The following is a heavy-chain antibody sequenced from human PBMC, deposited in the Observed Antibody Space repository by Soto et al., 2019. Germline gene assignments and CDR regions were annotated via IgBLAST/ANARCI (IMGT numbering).Heavy chain of an antibody. D-gene: IGHD1-1*01. CDR3: ASHQGIYKYFFDY. V-gene: IGHV3-23*01. J-gene: IGHJ4*02. CDR1: GLGFTTYS. Sequence: EVQLLASGGGLGQPGGSLRLSCSASGLGFTTYSMRWVRQPPGKGLEWVSGITGNGHNTYYAESVKGRFTISRDNSKNTLYLQMDSLRAEDAAEYYCASHQGIYKYFFDYWGQGTLVTVSS. CDR2: ITGNGHNT.